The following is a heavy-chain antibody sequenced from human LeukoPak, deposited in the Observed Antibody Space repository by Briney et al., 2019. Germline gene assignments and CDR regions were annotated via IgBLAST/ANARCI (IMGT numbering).Heavy chain of an antibody. D-gene: IGHD3-10*01. J-gene: IGHJ6*02. CDR3: ARTNPNPYYYGSGSYGMDV. CDR2: ISGSGGST. Sequence: GGSLRLSCAASGFTFSSYWMSWVRQAPGKGLEWVSAISGSGGSTYYADSVKGRFTISRDNSKNTLYLQMNSLRAEDTAVYYCARTNPNPYYYGSGSYGMDVWGQGTTVTVSS. V-gene: IGHV3-23*01. CDR1: GFTFSSYW.